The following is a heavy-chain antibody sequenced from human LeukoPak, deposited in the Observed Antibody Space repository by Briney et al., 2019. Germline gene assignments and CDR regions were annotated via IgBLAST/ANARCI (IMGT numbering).Heavy chain of an antibody. V-gene: IGHV4-39*01. CDR2: IYYSGST. J-gene: IGHJ4*02. D-gene: IGHD1-26*01. Sequence: SETLSLTCTVSGGSISSSSYYWGWIRQPPGKGLEWIGSIYYSGSTYYNPSLKSRVTISVDTSKNQFSLKLSSVAAADTAVYYCARHAIVGATIGYWGQGTLVTVSS. CDR3: ARHAIVGATIGY. CDR1: GGSISSSSYY.